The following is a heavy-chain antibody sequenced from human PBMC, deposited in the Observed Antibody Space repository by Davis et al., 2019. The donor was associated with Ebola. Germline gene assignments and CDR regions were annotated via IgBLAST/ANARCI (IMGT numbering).Heavy chain of an antibody. V-gene: IGHV1-18*01. CDR2: ISTYNGNT. CDR1: GYSFTDDG. Sequence: ASVKVSCKASGYSFTDDGISWVRQAPGQGLEWMGWISTYNGNTNYAQKVQGRITMTTDTSTSTAYVELRSLRSDDTARYYCARDVRGITGPSEYWGQGTLVTVSS. CDR3: ARDVRGITGPSEY. D-gene: IGHD1-1*01. J-gene: IGHJ4*02.